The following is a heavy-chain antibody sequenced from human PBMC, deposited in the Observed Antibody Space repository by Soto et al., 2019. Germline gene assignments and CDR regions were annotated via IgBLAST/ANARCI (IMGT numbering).Heavy chain of an antibody. CDR2: IYYSGST. Sequence: QVQLQESGPGLVKPSQTLSLTCTVSGGSISSGGYYWSWIRQHPGKGLEWIGYIYYSGSTYYNPSLKGRVTISVDTSKNQFSLKLSSVTAADTAVYYCARVEEGYSSRWYDIGWAFDIWGQGTMVTVSS. V-gene: IGHV4-31*03. CDR3: ARVEEGYSSRWYDIGWAFDI. CDR1: GGSISSGGYY. D-gene: IGHD6-13*01. J-gene: IGHJ3*02.